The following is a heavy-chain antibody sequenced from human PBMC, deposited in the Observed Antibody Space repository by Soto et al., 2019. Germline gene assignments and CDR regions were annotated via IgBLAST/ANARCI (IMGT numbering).Heavy chain of an antibody. CDR3: ARDAYYDILTGYPFYGMDV. CDR2: INPNSGGT. V-gene: IGHV1-2*04. Sequence: GASVKVSCKASGYTFTSYYMNWVRQAPGQGLEWMGWINPNSGGTNYAQKFQGWVTMTRDTSISTAYMELSRLRSDDTAVYYCARDAYYDILTGYPFYGMDVWGQGTTVTVSS. D-gene: IGHD3-9*01. CDR1: GYTFTSYY. J-gene: IGHJ6*02.